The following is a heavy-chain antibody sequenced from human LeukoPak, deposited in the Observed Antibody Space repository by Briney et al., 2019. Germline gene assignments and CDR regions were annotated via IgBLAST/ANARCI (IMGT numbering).Heavy chain of an antibody. J-gene: IGHJ6*02. D-gene: IGHD6-13*01. CDR1: GFTFDDYA. CDR2: ISRNSGSI. Sequence: PGGSLRLSCAASGFTFDDYAMHWVRQAPGKGLEWVSGISRNSGSIGYADSVKGRFTISRDNAKNSLYLQMNSLRAEDTALYYCAKVFSSWTDYYYYGMDVWGQGTTVTVSS. V-gene: IGHV3-9*01. CDR3: AKVFSSWTDYYYYGMDV.